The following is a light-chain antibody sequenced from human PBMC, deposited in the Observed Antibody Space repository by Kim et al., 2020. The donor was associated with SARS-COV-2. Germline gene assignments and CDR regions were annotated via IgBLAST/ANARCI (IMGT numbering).Light chain of an antibody. CDR1: SPNIGYNT. J-gene: IGLJ2*01. Sequence: QPVLTQPPSTSGTPGQRVVISCSGSSPNIGYNTVTWYQQVTGSAPKLLIYGNTQRPSGVPYRFSGSKSGTSASLTIRGLQSQDEAVYFCSAWDDTLDGVVFGGGTQLTVL. V-gene: IGLV1-44*01. CDR3: SAWDDTLDGVV. CDR2: GNT.